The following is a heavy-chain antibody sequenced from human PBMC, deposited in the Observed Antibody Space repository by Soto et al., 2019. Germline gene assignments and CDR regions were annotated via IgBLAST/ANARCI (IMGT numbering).Heavy chain of an antibody. D-gene: IGHD3-16*01. CDR3: ARWGTTGGLDV. CDR1: GFTFRSYV. J-gene: IGHJ1*01. CDR2: TSYDGSDK. V-gene: IGHV3-30*19. Sequence: QVQLVESGGGVVQPGTSLRVSCVGSGFTFRSYVIHWVRQAPGKGLEWVALTSYDGSDKYYGDSVRGRFTISRDNYRNTVDLQMDSLRLEDTALYYCARWGTTGGLDVWGHGTLVSVSS.